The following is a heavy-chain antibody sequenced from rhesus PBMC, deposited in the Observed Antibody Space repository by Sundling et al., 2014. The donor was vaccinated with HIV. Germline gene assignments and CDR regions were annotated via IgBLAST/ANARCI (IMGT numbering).Heavy chain of an antibody. Sequence: QVQLQESGPAVVKPSETLSLTCAVSGGSISSSNWWTWIRQSPGKGLQWLGDIYGTGGGTEYNPSLKTRITISKDTSKNQFSLKLRSVTAADTAVYYCARGYCSGGVCFQFGFDSWGQGVVVTVSS. J-gene: IGHJ6*01. CDR2: IYGTGGGT. CDR1: GGSISSSNW. D-gene: IGHD2-39*02. V-gene: IGHV4-93*01. CDR3: ARGYCSGGVCFQFGFDS.